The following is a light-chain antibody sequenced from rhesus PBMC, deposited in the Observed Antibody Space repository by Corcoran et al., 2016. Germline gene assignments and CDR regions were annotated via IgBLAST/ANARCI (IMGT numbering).Light chain of an antibody. Sequence: ETVVTQSPATLALSPGDRATLSCRASQSVGRYLAWYQQKPGQTPRLLIYGASSRATGIPDRFRGSGSGTDFTLTISSLEPEDFGVYYCQQSSNLWTFGQGTKVEIK. CDR1: QSVGRY. J-gene: IGKJ1*01. V-gene: IGKV3-24*04. CDR3: QQSSNLWT. CDR2: GAS.